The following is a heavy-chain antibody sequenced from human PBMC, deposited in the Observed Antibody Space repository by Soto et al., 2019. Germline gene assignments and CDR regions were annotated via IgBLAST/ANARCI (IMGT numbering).Heavy chain of an antibody. CDR1: GFAFSSYW. Sequence: VQLVESGGGLVQPGGSLRLSCRASGFAFSSYWMNWDRQAPGKGLEWVASVDEDGNERYYVDSVKGRFTISRDNAMNSLYLQMNSLRAEDTAIYYCARAPQVTTFHYGMDVSDQGTTVTVSS. J-gene: IGHJ6*02. V-gene: IGHV3-7*05. D-gene: IGHD2-21*02. CDR3: ARAPQVTTFHYGMDV. CDR2: VDEDGNER.